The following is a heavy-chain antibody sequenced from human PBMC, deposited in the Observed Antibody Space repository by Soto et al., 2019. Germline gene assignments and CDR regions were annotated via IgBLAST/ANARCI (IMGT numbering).Heavy chain of an antibody. V-gene: IGHV4-4*07. D-gene: IGHD3-10*01. J-gene: IGHJ4*02. CDR3: ARGRRYYGSGSYPWYYFDY. CDR2: IYTSGTT. CDR1: GRSMSGYY. Sequence: KTSETLSLTCTVSGRSMSGYYWSWIRQPAGERLEWIGRIYTSGTTDFNPSLKGRVTMSVDTSKNQFSLKLSSVTAADTAVYYCARGRRYYGSGSYPWYYFDYWGQGTLVTVSS.